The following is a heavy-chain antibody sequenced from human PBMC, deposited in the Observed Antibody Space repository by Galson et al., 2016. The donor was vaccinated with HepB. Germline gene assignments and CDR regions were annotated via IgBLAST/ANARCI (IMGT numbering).Heavy chain of an antibody. CDR1: GDSISTGKNY. Sequence: SETLSLTCSVSGDSISTGKNYWTWIRQAPGKPLEWIGTTYYDAGTFYSPSLKGRVTISIDASKNQVSLRMTSLTVADTSVYFCARQGGSGGSLDFWGPGKLVTVSS. V-gene: IGHV4-39*01. CDR3: ARQGGSGGSLDF. D-gene: IGHD6-19*01. CDR2: TYYDAGT. J-gene: IGHJ4*02.